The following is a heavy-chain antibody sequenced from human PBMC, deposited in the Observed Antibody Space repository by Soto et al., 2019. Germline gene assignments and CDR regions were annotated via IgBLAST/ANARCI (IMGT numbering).Heavy chain of an antibody. Sequence: GESLKVSCKGSGYSFTRYWMGWVRQMPGKGLEWMGIIYPGDSDTRHSPSFQGQVTISADKSISTAYLQWSSLKASDTAMYYCARIFYYDSSGSLGGSHAFDIWGQGTTVTVSS. CDR1: GYSFTRYW. CDR2: IYPGDSDT. V-gene: IGHV5-51*01. D-gene: IGHD3-22*01. CDR3: ARIFYYDSSGSLGGSHAFDI. J-gene: IGHJ3*02.